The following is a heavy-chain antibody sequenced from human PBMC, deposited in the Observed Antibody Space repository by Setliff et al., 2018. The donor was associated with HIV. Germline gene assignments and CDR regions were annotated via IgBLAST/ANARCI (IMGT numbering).Heavy chain of an antibody. CDR3: ERGGQSSGYGIEY. CDR2: IYTDGTI. D-gene: IGHD5-12*01. V-gene: IGHV4-61*09. J-gene: IGHJ4*02. CDR1: GTSISSGNFY. Sequence: PSETLSLTCSVSGTSISSGNFYWGWTRQPAGKGLEWIGHIYTDGTIKFNPSLKSRLSISLDTSKNQFYQNLNSVTAADTAIYYCERGGQSSGYGIEYWGQGKLVTVSS.